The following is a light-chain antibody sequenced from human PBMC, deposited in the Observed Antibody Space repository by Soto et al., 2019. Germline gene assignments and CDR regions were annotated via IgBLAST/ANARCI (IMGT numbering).Light chain of an antibody. J-gene: IGKJ5*01. CDR3: QQYKSWPPIT. CDR1: QTVPSR. CDR2: GAS. Sequence: EIVLTQSRATLSVSPGEGVTLSCRASQTVPSRIAWYQQKPGQAPRLLIYGASIRATGVPDRFSGTGSGTEFTLTISSLKSEDYGVYYCQQYKSWPPITFGQGTRLEI. V-gene: IGKV3-15*01.